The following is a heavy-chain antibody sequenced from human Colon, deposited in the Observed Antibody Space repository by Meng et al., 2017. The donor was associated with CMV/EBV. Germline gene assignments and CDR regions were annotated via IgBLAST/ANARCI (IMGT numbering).Heavy chain of an antibody. CDR1: GFTFSSYA. D-gene: IGHD3-22*01. Sequence: GGSLRLSCAASGFTFSSYAMTWVRQAPGKGLEWVSAISGSGGSTYYADSVKGRFIISRDNSKNTLYLQTNSLRAEDTAVYYCAKRLNDSSAYYAGALDYWGQGTLVTVSS. J-gene: IGHJ4*02. CDR3: AKRLNDSSAYYAGALDY. V-gene: IGHV3-23*01. CDR2: ISGSGGST.